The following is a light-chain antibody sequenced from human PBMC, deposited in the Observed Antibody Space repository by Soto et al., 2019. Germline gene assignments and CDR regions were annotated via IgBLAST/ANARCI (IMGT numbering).Light chain of an antibody. J-gene: IGKJ4*01. CDR1: QDIGNY. CDR2: ETP. CDR3: QKYNSAPLT. Sequence: DIQMTQSPSSLSASVGEGVTITCQASQDIGNYLNWYQQKPGKAPKLLIYETPNMQIGVPSRFSGSGSGTDFTLTISSLQPEDVAAYYCQKYNSAPLTFGGGTKVDIK. V-gene: IGKV1-27*01.